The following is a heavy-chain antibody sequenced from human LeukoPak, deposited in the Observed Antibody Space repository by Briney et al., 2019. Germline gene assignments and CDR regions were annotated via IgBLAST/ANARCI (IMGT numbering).Heavy chain of an antibody. D-gene: IGHD5-18*01. Sequence: ASVKVSCKASGYTFTGYYMHWVRQAPGQGLEWMGWINPNSGGTNYAQKFQGRVTMTRDTSTSTVYMELSSLRSEDTAVYYCARVSARDTAMVNYFDYWGQGTLVTVSS. CDR2: INPNSGGT. J-gene: IGHJ4*02. CDR3: ARVSARDTAMVNYFDY. V-gene: IGHV1-2*02. CDR1: GYTFTGYY.